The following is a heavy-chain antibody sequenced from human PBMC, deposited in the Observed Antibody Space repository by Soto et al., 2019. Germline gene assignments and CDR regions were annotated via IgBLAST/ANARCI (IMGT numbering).Heavy chain of an antibody. D-gene: IGHD6-13*01. CDR3: ARVVAAAGRSNWFDP. Sequence: TSETLSLTCTVSGGSISSYYWSWIRQPPGKGLEWIGYIYYSGSTNYNPSLKSRVTISVDTSKNQFSLKLSSVTAADTAVYYCARVVAAAGRSNWFDPWGQGTLVTVSS. J-gene: IGHJ5*02. CDR2: IYYSGST. CDR1: GGSISSYY. V-gene: IGHV4-59*01.